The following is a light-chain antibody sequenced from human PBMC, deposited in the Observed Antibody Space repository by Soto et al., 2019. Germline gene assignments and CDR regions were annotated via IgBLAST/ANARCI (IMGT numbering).Light chain of an antibody. CDR3: QQYNNWPPLT. V-gene: IGKV3-15*01. Sequence: EIVMTQSPATLSVSPGERATLSCRASQSVSSNLAWYQQKPGQAPRLLIYDAHTRATDIPARFSGSGSGTEFTLTISSLQSEDFAVYYCQQYNNWPPLTFGGGTKVEIK. CDR2: DAH. J-gene: IGKJ4*01. CDR1: QSVSSN.